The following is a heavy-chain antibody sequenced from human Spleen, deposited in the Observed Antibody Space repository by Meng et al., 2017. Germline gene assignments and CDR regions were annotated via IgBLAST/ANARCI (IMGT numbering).Heavy chain of an antibody. D-gene: IGHD6-19*01. CDR2: INPDGATT. CDR1: GDSITNYF. V-gene: IGHV1-46*01. J-gene: IGHJ4*02. Sequence: QVQLVESGPEVKKPGASVKVSCKASGDSITNYFFHWVRQAPGQGLEWVAQINPDGATTRYVQRLQGRVTMTRDTSTSTVYMELSSLTSEDTAVYYCVREAVRLKSFEYWGQGTLVTVSS. CDR3: VREAVRLKSFEY.